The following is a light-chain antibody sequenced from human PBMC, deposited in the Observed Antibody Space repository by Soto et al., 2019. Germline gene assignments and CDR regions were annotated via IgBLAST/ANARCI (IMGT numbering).Light chain of an antibody. J-gene: IGKJ2*01. CDR2: GVS. CDR1: QSVSSN. V-gene: IGKV3-15*01. CDR3: QQYDHWYT. Sequence: EIVMTQSPATLSVSPGERVNLSCRASQSVSSNLAWYQQKPGQAPRLLVYGVSIRATGIPARFSGSGSGTEFTLTISSLQSEDSAVYYCQQYDHWYTFGQGTKLEIK.